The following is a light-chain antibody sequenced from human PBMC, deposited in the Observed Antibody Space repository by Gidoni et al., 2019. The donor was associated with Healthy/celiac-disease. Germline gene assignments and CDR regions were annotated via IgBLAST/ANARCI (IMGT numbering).Light chain of an antibody. CDR1: SSDVGGYNY. J-gene: IGLJ1*01. Sequence: QSALTHPASVSGSPGQSITISCTGTSSDVGGYNYVSWYQQHPGKAPKLMIYEVSNRPSGVSNRFSGSKSDNTASLTISGLQAEDEADYYCSSYRSSSTLYVFGTGTKVTVL. V-gene: IGLV2-14*01. CDR2: EVS. CDR3: SSYRSSSTLYV.